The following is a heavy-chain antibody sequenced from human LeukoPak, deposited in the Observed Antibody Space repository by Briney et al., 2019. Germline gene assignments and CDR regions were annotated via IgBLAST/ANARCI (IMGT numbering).Heavy chain of an antibody. D-gene: IGHD6-19*01. V-gene: IGHV3-48*03. CDR1: GFTFSSYE. Sequence: GGSLRLSCVGSGFTFSSYEMNWVRQAPWKGLEWVSYISSSGDFIYYADSVKGRFTISRDNAKNSLYLQMISLRAEDTAVYSCARARNSGWNIDYWGRGTLVTVSS. J-gene: IGHJ4*02. CDR2: ISSSGDFI. CDR3: ARARNSGWNIDY.